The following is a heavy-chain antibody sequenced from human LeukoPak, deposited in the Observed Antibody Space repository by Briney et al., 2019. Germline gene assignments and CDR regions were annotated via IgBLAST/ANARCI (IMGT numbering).Heavy chain of an antibody. CDR3: ARGQSMYY. J-gene: IGHJ4*02. CDR1: GYTFNNYF. V-gene: IGHV1-18*01. D-gene: IGHD2-8*01. Sequence: GASLKVSCKASGYTFNNYFISWVRQAPGQGLEWVGWRSPHSHTTNYAEKVQGRVTMTTDPSTTPVYMELRSTSADDTAVYFCARGQSMYYWGQGTPVTVSS. CDR2: RSPHSHTT.